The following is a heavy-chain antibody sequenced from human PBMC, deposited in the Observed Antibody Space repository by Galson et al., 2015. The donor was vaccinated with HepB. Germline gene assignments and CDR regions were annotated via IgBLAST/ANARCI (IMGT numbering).Heavy chain of an antibody. CDR3: AKDKSSGYYYFDY. CDR1: GFTFDDYA. D-gene: IGHD6-19*01. V-gene: IGHV3-9*01. CDR2: ISWNSGTI. Sequence: SLRLSCAASGFTFDDYAMHWVRQVPGKGLEWVSGISWNSGTIDYADSVKGRFTISRDNAKKSLYLQMNSLRAEDTALYYCAKDKSSGYYYFDYWGQGTLVTVSS. J-gene: IGHJ4*02.